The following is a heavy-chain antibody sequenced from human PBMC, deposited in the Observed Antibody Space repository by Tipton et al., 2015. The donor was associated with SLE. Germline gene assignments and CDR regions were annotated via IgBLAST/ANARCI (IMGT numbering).Heavy chain of an antibody. V-gene: IGHV1-46*01. J-gene: IGHJ4*02. CDR1: GYTFTSYY. CDR2: INPSLNST. D-gene: IGHD3-3*01. Sequence: QLVQSGAEVKKPGASVKISCKASGYTFTSYYMHWVRQAPGQGLEWMGIINPSLNSTKYALKFQGRVTMTMDTSTSTVYMDLSSLRSEDTAVYYCASESLQFFVLGFDYWGQGSLVTVSS. CDR3: ASESLQFFVLGFDY.